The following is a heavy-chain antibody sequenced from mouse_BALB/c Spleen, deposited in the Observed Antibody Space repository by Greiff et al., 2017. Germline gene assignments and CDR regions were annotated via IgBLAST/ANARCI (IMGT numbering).Heavy chain of an antibody. CDR1: GYTFTDYE. CDR3: TREGRAWFAD. V-gene: IGHV1-15*01. Sequence: VQGVESGAELVRPGASLTLSCKASGYTFTDYEMHWVKQTPVHGLEWIGAIDPETGGTAYNQKFKGKATLTANKSSSTAYMELRILTSEDSAVYYCTREGRAWFADWGQGTRGTVAA. J-gene: IGHJ3*01. CDR2: IDPETGGT.